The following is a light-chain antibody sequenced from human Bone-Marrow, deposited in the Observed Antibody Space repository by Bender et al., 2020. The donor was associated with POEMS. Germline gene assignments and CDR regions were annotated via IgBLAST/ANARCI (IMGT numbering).Light chain of an antibody. V-gene: IGLV2-23*01. J-gene: IGLJ1*01. CDR1: SADVGTYNL. CDR3: CSYVGSSALNFV. Sequence: QSALTQPASVSGSPGQSITISCTGPSADVGTYNLVSWYQQHPGKAPKLMIYEDNKRPSGVSNRFSGSKSGNTASLTISGLQTEDEADYYCCSYVGSSALNFVFGTGTKVTVL. CDR2: EDN.